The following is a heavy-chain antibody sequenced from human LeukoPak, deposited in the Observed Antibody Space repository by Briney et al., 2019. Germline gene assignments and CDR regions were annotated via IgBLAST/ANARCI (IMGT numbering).Heavy chain of an antibody. Sequence: PSETLSLTCTVSGDSISSYFWSWIRQPAGKGLEWIGRIYTSGSTSYNPSLKSRVTMSVDTSKNQFSLKLSSVTAADTALYYCARDPPPPGGDLDIWGQGTMVTVSS. CDR1: GDSISSYF. CDR3: ARDPPPPGGDLDI. CDR2: IYTSGST. D-gene: IGHD2-21*01. J-gene: IGHJ3*02. V-gene: IGHV4-4*07.